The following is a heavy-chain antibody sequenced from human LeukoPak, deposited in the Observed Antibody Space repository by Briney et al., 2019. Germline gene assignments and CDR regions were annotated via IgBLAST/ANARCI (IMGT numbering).Heavy chain of an antibody. D-gene: IGHD6-19*01. CDR1: GYSISSGYY. CDR3: AREPYSSGWVDY. V-gene: IGHV4-38-2*02. CDR2: IYHSGST. J-gene: IGHJ4*02. Sequence: SETLSLTCTVSGYSISSGYYWGWIRQPPGKGLEWIGSIYHSGSTYYNPSLKSRVTISLDTSKNQFSLKLSSVTAADTAVYYCAREPYSSGWVDYRGQGTLVTVSS.